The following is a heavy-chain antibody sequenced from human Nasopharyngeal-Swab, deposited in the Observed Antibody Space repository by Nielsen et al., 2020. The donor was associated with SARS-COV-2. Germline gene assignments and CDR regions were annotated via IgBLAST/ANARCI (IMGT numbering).Heavy chain of an antibody. Sequence: GESLKISCVASGFIFSNYWMHRGGQVPGKGLVWVSRIDTDGSSTSYADFVKGRFTMSRDNAKNTVYLQMNSLRAEDTAVYYCGTVFEFWGQGTVVTVSS. J-gene: IGHJ4*02. CDR1: GFIFSNYW. V-gene: IGHV3-74*01. CDR3: GTVFEF. CDR2: IDTDGSST.